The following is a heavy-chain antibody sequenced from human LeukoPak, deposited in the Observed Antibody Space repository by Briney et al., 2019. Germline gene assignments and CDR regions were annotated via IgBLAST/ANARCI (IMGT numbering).Heavy chain of an antibody. CDR3: ARRAIVGPLDY. D-gene: IGHD1-26*01. V-gene: IGHV4-59*08. CDR1: GGSFSGYY. J-gene: IGHJ4*02. CDR2: IYYSGST. Sequence: SETLSLTCAVYGGSFSGYYWSWIRQPPGKGLEWIGYIYYSGSTNYNPSLKSRVTISVDTSKNQFSLKLSSVTAADTAVYYCARRAIVGPLDYWGQGTLVTVSS.